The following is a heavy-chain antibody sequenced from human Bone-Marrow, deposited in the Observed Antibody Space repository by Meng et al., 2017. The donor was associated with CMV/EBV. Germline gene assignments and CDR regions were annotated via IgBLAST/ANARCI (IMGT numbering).Heavy chain of an antibody. CDR3: AREPTGFPNWFDP. D-gene: IGHD4-17*01. V-gene: IGHV4-39*07. CDR1: GGSISSSNSYH. CDR2: IFYSGTT. Sequence: SETLSLTCSVSGGSISSSNSYHWAWIRQPPGKGMEWIGNIFYSGTTYYNPSLESRVTISLDTSKNQFSLKLTSVTAADTAVYYCAREPTGFPNWFDPWDRGPL. J-gene: IGHJ5*02.